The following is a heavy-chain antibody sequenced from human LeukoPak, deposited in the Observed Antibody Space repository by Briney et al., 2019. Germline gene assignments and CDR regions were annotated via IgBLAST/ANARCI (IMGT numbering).Heavy chain of an antibody. J-gene: IGHJ5*02. CDR1: GYTFTGYY. Sequence: GASVKVSCKASGYTFTGYYMHWVRQAPGQGLEWMGWINPNSGGTNYAQKLQGRVGMTTDTSTSTAYMELRSLRSDDTAVYYCARDELVGWFDPWGQGTLVTVSS. D-gene: IGHD2-15*01. V-gene: IGHV1-2*02. CDR2: INPNSGGT. CDR3: ARDELVGWFDP.